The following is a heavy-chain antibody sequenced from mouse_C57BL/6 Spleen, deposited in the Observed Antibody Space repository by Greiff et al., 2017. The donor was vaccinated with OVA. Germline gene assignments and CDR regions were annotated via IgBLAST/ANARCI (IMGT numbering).Heavy chain of an antibody. CDR3: ARGGDSSGDGRYFDV. Sequence: VQLKESGPELVKPGASVKISCKASGYAFSSSWMNWVKQRPGKGLEWIGRIYPGDGDTNYNQKFKGKATLTVDTSSSTAYMQLSSLTSEDSAVYYGARGGDSSGDGRYFDVWGTGTTVTVSS. D-gene: IGHD3-2*02. J-gene: IGHJ1*03. CDR1: GYAFSSSW. CDR2: IYPGDGDT. V-gene: IGHV1-82*01.